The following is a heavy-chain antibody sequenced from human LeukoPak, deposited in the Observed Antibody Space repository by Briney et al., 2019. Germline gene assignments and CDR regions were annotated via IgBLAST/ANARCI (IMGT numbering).Heavy chain of an antibody. J-gene: IGHJ4*02. Sequence: PSETLSLTCTVSGGSISSYYWSWIRQPPGKGLEWIGYIYYSGSTNYNPSLKSRVTISVDTSKNQFSLKLSSVTAADTAVCYCARGEFGGYFDYWGQGTLVTVSS. D-gene: IGHD3-10*01. CDR1: GGSISSYY. CDR2: IYYSGST. CDR3: ARGEFGGYFDY. V-gene: IGHV4-59*01.